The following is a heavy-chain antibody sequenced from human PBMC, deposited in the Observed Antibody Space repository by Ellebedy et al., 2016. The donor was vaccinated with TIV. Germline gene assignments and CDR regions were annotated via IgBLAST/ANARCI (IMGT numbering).Heavy chain of an antibody. V-gene: IGHV3-30*04. D-gene: IGHD3-16*01. CDR3: AREYESYYYYGMDV. CDR2: ISYDGSNK. CDR1: GFTFSSYA. J-gene: IGHJ6*02. Sequence: GGSLRLSXAASGFTFSSYAMHWVRQAPGKGLEWVAVISYDGSNKYYADSVKGRFTISRDNSKNSLYLQMNSLRDEDTAVYYCAREYESYYYYGMDVWGQGTTVTVSS.